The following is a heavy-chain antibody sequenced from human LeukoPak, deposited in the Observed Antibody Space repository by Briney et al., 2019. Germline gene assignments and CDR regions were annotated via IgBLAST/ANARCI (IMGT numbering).Heavy chain of an antibody. CDR2: INPGGTTT. J-gene: IGHJ4*02. Sequence: GGSLRLSCAASGFTFSNHWMSWVRQAPGKGLEWVANINPGGTTTRYVHSVKGRFTISRDNARNSLYLEMNGLRAEDTAVHFCARREFPCGTNCYSALDYWGQGALVTVSS. CDR1: GFTFSNHW. D-gene: IGHD2-21*02. V-gene: IGHV3-7*01. CDR3: ARREFPCGTNCYSALDY.